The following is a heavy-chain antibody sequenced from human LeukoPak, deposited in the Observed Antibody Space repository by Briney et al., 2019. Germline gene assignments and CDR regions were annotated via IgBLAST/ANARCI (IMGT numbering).Heavy chain of an antibody. D-gene: IGHD2-2*01. CDR1: GGTFSSYA. CDR2: IIPIFGTA. CDR3: AREVVPAAIRFDP. J-gene: IGHJ5*02. V-gene: IGHV1-69*05. Sequence: SVKVSCKASGGTFSSYAISWVRQAPGQGLEWMGRIIPIFGTANYAQKFQGRVTITTDESTSTAYMELSSLRSEDTAVYYCAREVVPAAIRFDPWGQGTLVTVSS.